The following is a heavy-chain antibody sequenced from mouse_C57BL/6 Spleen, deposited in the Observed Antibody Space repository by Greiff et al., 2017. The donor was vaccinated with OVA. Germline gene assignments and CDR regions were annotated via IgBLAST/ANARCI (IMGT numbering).Heavy chain of an antibody. J-gene: IGHJ1*03. CDR1: GYAFSSSW. CDR2: IYPGDGDT. V-gene: IGHV1-82*01. CDR3: ARSGGSSYWYFDV. D-gene: IGHD1-1*01. Sequence: QVQLQQPGPELVKPGASVKISCKASGYAFSSSWMNWVKQRPGKGLEWIGRIYPGDGDTNYNGKFKGKATLTADKSSSTAYMQLSSLTSEDSAVYFCARSGGSSYWYFDVWGTGTTVTVSS.